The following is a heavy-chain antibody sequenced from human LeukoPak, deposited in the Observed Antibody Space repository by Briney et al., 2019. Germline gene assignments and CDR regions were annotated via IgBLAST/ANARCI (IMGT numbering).Heavy chain of an antibody. CDR1: GYRFTGYW. V-gene: IGHV5-51*01. CDR3: ARQAVAGTLDY. Sequence: GESLKISCKASGYRFTGYWIGWARQMPGKGLELMGIIYPADSDTRYSPSFQGQVTISADKSTSTAFLQWSSLTASDTARYYCARQAVAGTLDYWGPGTPVTVSS. D-gene: IGHD6-19*01. CDR2: IYPADSDT. J-gene: IGHJ4*02.